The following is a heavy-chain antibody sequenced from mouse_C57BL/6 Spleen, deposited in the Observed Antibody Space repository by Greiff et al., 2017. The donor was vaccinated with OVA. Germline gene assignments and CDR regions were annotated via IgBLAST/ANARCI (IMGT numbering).Heavy chain of an antibody. CDR1: GYAFSSSW. J-gene: IGHJ2*01. V-gene: IGHV1-82*01. Sequence: QVQLKESGPELVKPGASVKIPCKASGYAFSSSWMNWVKQRPGKGLEWIGRIYPGDGDTNYNGKFKGKATLTADKSSSTAYMQLSSLTSEDSAVYFCARGELLVDYWGQGTTLTVSS. CDR2: IYPGDGDT. D-gene: IGHD1-1*02. CDR3: ARGELLVDY.